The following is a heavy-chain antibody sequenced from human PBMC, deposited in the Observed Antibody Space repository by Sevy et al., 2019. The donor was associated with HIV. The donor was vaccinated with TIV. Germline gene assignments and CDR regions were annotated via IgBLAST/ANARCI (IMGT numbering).Heavy chain of an antibody. CDR1: GFTFGDYA. J-gene: IGHJ4*02. CDR2: IRSKAYGGTT. D-gene: IGHD4-17*01. CDR3: ARSLRWSPTSYYFDY. Sequence: GGSLRLSCTASGFTFGDYAMSWFRQAPGKGLEWVGFIRSKAYGGTTEYAAAVKGRFNISRDDSKSIAYLQMTSLKAEDTAVYYCARSLRWSPTSYYFDYWGQGTLVTVSS. V-gene: IGHV3-49*03.